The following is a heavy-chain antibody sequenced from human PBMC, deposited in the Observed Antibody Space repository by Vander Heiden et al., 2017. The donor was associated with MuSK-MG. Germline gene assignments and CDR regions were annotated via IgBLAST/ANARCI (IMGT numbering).Heavy chain of an antibody. J-gene: IGHJ4*02. CDR2: ISWNSGSI. CDR3: AKDVFIEDYDVLQGGFDY. Sequence: EVQLVESGGGLVQPGRSLRISCAASGFTFDDYAMHWVRQAPGKGLEWVSGISWNSGSIGYADSVKGRVTISRDNAKNALYRQMNSLRAEETALYYCAKDVFIEDYDVLQGGFDYWGQGTMVTVYS. CDR1: GFTFDDYA. D-gene: IGHD3-10*02. V-gene: IGHV3-9*01.